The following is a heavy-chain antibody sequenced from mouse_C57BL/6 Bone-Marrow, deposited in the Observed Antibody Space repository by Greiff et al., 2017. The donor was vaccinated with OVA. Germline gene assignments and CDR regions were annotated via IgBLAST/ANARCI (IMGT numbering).Heavy chain of an antibody. CDR3: VRDLNWDWYFDV. CDR2: IRSKSSNYAT. J-gene: IGHJ1*03. D-gene: IGHD4-1*02. V-gene: IGHV10-3*01. CDR1: GFTFNTYA. Sequence: EVQGVESGGGLVQPKGSLKLSCAASGFTFNTYAMHWVRQAPGKGLEWVARIRSKSSNYATYYADSVKDRFTISRDDSQSMLYLQMNNLKTEDTAMYYCVRDLNWDWYFDVWGTGTTVTVSS.